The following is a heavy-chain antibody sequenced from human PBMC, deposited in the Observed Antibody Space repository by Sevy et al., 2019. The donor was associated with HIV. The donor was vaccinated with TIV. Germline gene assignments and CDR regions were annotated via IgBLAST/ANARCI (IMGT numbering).Heavy chain of an antibody. J-gene: IGHJ4*02. CDR1: GFTFRRYW. Sequence: GGSLRLSCAASGFTFRRYWMSWVRQAPGKGLEWVANIKQDGSEKYYVDSVKGRFTMSRDIAKNSLYLQMNSLRAEDTALYYCTRESPSDWYLDSWGQGALVTVSS. CDR3: TRESPSDWYLDS. CDR2: IKQDGSEK. V-gene: IGHV3-7*01. D-gene: IGHD6-19*01.